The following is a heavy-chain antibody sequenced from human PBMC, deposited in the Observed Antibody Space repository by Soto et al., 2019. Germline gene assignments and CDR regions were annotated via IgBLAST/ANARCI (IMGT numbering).Heavy chain of an antibody. CDR3: ARHGGRYCSSTSCLPDX. CDR1: GYSFTSYW. J-gene: IGHJ6*02. Sequence: HGESLKISCKGSGYSFTSYWIGWVRQMPGKGLELMGIIYPGDSDTRYSPSFQGQVTISAYKSIITAYPQWSSPKSSDTAMYYCARHGGRYCSSTSCLPDXWGQGTTVTVS. CDR2: IYPGDSDT. V-gene: IGHV5-51*01. D-gene: IGHD2-2*01.